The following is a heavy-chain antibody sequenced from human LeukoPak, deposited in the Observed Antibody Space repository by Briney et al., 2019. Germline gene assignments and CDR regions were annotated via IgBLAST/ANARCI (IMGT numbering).Heavy chain of an antibody. CDR3: AKDDYYDTSGYRD. CDR2: ISRSSSTI. V-gene: IGHV3-48*01. D-gene: IGHD3-22*01. CDR1: GFMFSSYS. Sequence: GGSLRLSCAASGFMFSSYSMNWVRQAPGKGLEWVSYISRSSSTIYYADSVKGRFTISRDNAKNSLYLQINSLRAEDTAMYYCAKDDYYDTSGYRDWGQGTLVTVSS. J-gene: IGHJ4*02.